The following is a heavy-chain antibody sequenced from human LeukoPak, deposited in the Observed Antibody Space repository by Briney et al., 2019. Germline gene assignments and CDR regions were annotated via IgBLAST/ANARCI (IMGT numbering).Heavy chain of an antibody. CDR2: ISSSGNTI. CDR1: GFTFSDYY. CDR3: ARRYYDILTGYYTHLDY. D-gene: IGHD3-9*01. J-gene: IGHJ4*02. V-gene: IGHV3-11*04. Sequence: GGSLRLSWAAAGFTFSDYYMSWIRQAPGKGREWVSYISSSGNTIYYSYSVTGRFTISRDNAKISLYLQMNSLRAEDTAVYYCARRYYDILTGYYTHLDYWGQGTLVTVSS.